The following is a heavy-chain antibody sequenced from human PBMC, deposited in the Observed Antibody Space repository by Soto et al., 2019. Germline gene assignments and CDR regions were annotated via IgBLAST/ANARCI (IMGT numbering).Heavy chain of an antibody. V-gene: IGHV1-3*05. D-gene: IGHD6-19*01. CDR3: ARGVAVLADFDY. CDR1: GYTFTSYA. CDR2: INAGNGNP. J-gene: IGHJ4*02. Sequence: QVQLVQSGAEEKKPGASVKVSCKASGYTFTSYAMHGLRQAPGQRLEWMGWINAGNGNPKYSQKFQGRVTITRDTAARTDSLELSSLRSQDTAVYYCARGVAVLADFDYWGQGTLVTVSS.